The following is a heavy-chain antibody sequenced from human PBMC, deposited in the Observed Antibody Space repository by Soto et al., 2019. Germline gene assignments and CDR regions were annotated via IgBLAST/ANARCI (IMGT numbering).Heavy chain of an antibody. J-gene: IGHJ4*02. CDR1: GFTFSSYA. V-gene: IGHV3-23*01. D-gene: IGHD6-19*01. CDR2: ISGSGGSGGST. Sequence: EVQLLESGGGLVQPGGSLRLSCAASGFTFSSYAMSWVRQAPGKGLEWVSAISGSGGSGGSTYYADSVKGRFTISRDNSKNTLNLQMNSLRAEDTALYSCAKDGRTHSHSSGWDYFDYWGQGTLVTVSS. CDR3: AKDGRTHSHSSGWDYFDY.